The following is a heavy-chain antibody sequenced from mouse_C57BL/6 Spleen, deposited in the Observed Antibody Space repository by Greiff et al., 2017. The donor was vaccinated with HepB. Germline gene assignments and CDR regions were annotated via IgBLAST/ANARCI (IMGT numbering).Heavy chain of an antibody. CDR1: GFTFSSYA. D-gene: IGHD1-1*01. CDR2: ISDGGSYT. V-gene: IGHV5-4*01. CDR3: ARDGLRYFAY. J-gene: IGHJ3*01. Sequence: EVQGVESGGGLVKPGGSLKLSCAASGFTFSSYAMSWVRQTPEKRLEWVATISDGGSYTYDPDNVKGRFTISRDNAKNNLYLQMSHLKSEDTAMYYCARDGLRYFAYWGQGTLVTVSA.